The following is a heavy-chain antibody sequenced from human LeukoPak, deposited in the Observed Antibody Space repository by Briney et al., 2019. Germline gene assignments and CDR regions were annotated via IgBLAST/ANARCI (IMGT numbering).Heavy chain of an antibody. CDR2: IHATGCS. CDR3: ARLGSYHDF. V-gene: IGHV4-4*09. J-gene: IGHJ4*02. Sequence: SETLSLTCTVSGASIRNYYWSWIRQTPEKGLEWMGYIHATGCSNYYPSLKSRLTVSIDTFRNQLSLKLPSVTAADTAVYFCARLGSYHDFWGQGALVTVSS. CDR1: GASIRNYY. D-gene: IGHD1-26*01.